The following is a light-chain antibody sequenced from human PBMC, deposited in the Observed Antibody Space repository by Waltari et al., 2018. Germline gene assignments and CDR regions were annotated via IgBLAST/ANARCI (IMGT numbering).Light chain of an antibody. CDR1: QRVTTN. V-gene: IGKV3-15*01. CDR3: QQYNNWPPLFT. Sequence: EIVMTQSPATLSVSPGERATLSCRASQRVTTNLAGYQQKPGQAPRLLIYGASTRATGIPARFSVSGSVTEVTLTISGTQSGDFAIYYCQQYNNWPPLFTFGPGTRVDFK. CDR2: GAS. J-gene: IGKJ3*01.